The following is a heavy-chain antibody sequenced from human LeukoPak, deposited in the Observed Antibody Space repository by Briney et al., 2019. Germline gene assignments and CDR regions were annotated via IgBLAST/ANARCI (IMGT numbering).Heavy chain of an antibody. CDR2: ISAYNGNT. Sequence: ASVKVSCKASGYTFTSCAISWVRQAPGQGLEWMGWISAYNGNTNYAQKLQGRVTMTTDTSTSTAYMELSSLRSEDTAVYYCARRGYSLWYFDYWGQGTLVTVSS. CDR1: GYTFTSCA. V-gene: IGHV1-18*01. J-gene: IGHJ4*02. D-gene: IGHD5-18*01. CDR3: ARRGYSLWYFDY.